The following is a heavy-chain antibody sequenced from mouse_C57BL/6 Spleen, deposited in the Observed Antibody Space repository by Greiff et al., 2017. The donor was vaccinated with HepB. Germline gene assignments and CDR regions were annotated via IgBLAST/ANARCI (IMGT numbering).Heavy chain of an antibody. Sequence: VQLKESGPELVKPGASVKISCKASGYAFSSSWMNWVKQRPGKGLEWIGRIYPGDGDTNYNGKFKGKATLTADKSSSTAYMQLSSLTSEDSAVYFCVYGSSSYFDYWGQGTTLTVSS. CDR1: GYAFSSSW. J-gene: IGHJ2*01. CDR2: IYPGDGDT. V-gene: IGHV1-82*01. CDR3: VYGSSSYFDY. D-gene: IGHD1-1*01.